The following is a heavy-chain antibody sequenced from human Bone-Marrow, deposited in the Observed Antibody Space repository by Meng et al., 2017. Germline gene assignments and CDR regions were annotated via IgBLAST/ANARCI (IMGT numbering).Heavy chain of an antibody. Sequence: QGQPCEAGQVLLTHSPALSLHSCSAAGTISSGSWWSWFRQPPGKGLGWIGEIYHSGSTTYHPSLKSLVTISVDKSKNQFSLKLSSATAADTAVYYCARRVSGSGLTTDWFDPWGQGTLVTVSS. D-gene: IGHD4-17*01. CDR2: IYHSGST. V-gene: IGHV4-4*02. CDR1: AGTISSGSW. J-gene: IGHJ5*02. CDR3: ARRVSGSGLTTDWFDP.